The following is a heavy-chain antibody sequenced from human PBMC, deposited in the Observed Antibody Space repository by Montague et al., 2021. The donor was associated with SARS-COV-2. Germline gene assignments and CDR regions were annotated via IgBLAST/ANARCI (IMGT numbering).Heavy chain of an antibody. J-gene: IGHJ5*02. CDR2: INGASSRT. V-gene: IGHV3-11*05. CDR3: ARGISLFDP. Sequence: SLRLSCAASGFTFGVYGMTWIRQTPGKGLEWISYINGASSRTNYADSVKGRFTISRDNAKNSLFLQMNSLRVEDTAVYYCARGISLFDPWGQGTLVTVSS. CDR1: GFTFGVYG.